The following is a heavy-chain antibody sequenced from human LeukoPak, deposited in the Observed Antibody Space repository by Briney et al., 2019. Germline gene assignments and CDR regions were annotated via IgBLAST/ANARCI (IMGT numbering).Heavy chain of an antibody. V-gene: IGHV4-39*01. J-gene: IGHJ2*01. Sequence: SETLSLTCTVSGVSISSGRDYWGWIRQPPGKGLEWIGSIYYSGSTYYNPSLKSRVTISVDTSKNQFSLKLSSVTAADTAVYYCARPFYYDSSGYHSPPHWYFDLWGRGTLVTVSS. D-gene: IGHD3-22*01. CDR1: GVSISSGRDY. CDR2: IYYSGST. CDR3: ARPFYYDSSGYHSPPHWYFDL.